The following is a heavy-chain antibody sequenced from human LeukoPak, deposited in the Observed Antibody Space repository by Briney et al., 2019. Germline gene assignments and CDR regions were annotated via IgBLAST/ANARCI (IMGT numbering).Heavy chain of an antibody. Sequence: GGSLRLSCAASGFTFSSYDMHWVRQATGKGLEWVSAIGTAGDTYYPGSVKGRFTISRENAKNSLYLQMNSLRAGDTAMYYCARERDYSNGMDVWGQGTTVTVSS. CDR3: ARERDYSNGMDV. CDR1: GFTFSSYD. CDR2: IGTAGDT. V-gene: IGHV3-13*01. J-gene: IGHJ6*02. D-gene: IGHD4-17*01.